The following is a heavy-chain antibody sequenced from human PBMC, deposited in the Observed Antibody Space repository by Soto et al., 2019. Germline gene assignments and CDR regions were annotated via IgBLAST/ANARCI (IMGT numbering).Heavy chain of an antibody. Sequence: SVKVSCKASGGTFSSYAISWVRQAPGQGLEWMGGIIPLFGTANYAQKFQGRVTITAYESTSTAYMDLSSLRSEDTALYYCASGATVRYYYYYYGMDVWGQGTTVTVSS. D-gene: IGHD4-4*01. CDR2: IIPLFGTA. CDR3: ASGATVRYYYYYYGMDV. V-gene: IGHV1-69*13. CDR1: GGTFSSYA. J-gene: IGHJ6*02.